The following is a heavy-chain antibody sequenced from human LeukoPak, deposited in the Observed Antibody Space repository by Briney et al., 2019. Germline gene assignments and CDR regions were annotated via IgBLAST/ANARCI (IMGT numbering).Heavy chain of an antibody. CDR1: GYTFTSYG. Sequence: ASVKVSCKASGYTFTSYGISWVRQAPGQGLEWMGWISAYNGNTNYAQKLQGRVTMTTDTSTGTAYMELRSLRSDDTAVYYCARDLYCSSTSCDYYYYYYGMDVRGQGTTVTVSS. J-gene: IGHJ6*02. CDR2: ISAYNGNT. D-gene: IGHD2-2*01. V-gene: IGHV1-18*01. CDR3: ARDLYCSSTSCDYYYYYYGMDV.